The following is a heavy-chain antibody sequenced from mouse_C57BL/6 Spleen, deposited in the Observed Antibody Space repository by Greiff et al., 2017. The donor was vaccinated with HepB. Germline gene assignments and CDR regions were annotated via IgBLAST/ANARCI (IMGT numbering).Heavy chain of an antibody. D-gene: IGHD1-1*01. Sequence: QVQLKQPGAELVKPGASVKLSCKASGYTFTSYWMHWVKQRPGQGLEWIGMIHPNSGSTNYNEKFKSKATLTVDKSSSTAYMQLSSLTSEDSAVYYCARRGYYGYYFDYWGQGTTLTVSS. CDR3: ARRGYYGYYFDY. CDR1: GYTFTSYW. J-gene: IGHJ2*01. V-gene: IGHV1-64*01. CDR2: IHPNSGST.